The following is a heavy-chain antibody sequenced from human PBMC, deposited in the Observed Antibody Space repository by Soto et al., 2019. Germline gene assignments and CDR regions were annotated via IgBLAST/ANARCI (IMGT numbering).Heavy chain of an antibody. CDR1: GASITSGHW. D-gene: IGHD3-16*01. CDR3: TRSTHAMNGGSHYMALDDDLVTGMDV. J-gene: IGHJ6*02. CDR2: ISDRGSA. Sequence: QVQLQESGPRLVRPSGALSLTCSVSGASITSGHWWTWVRQPPGKGLEWIGEISDRGSAYSNPSLKSRVSLSVDKSQKQFSLRLTSVTAADTAIYYCTRSTHAMNGGSHYMALDDDLVTGMDVWGPGTTVTVSS. V-gene: IGHV4-4*02.